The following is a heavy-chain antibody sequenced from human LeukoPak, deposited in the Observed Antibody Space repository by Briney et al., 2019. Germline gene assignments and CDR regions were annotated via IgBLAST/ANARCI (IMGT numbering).Heavy chain of an antibody. J-gene: IGHJ5*02. V-gene: IGHV3-74*01. Sequence: GGSLRLSCAASGFTPSSYWMHWVRQVPGKGLVWVSRISGDGTARNYADSVKGRFTNSRDDAKNTVDLQMNSLRGEDTAVYYCVRGRGSYGWFDPWGQGTLVTVSS. CDR3: VRGRGSYGWFDP. CDR2: ISGDGTAR. CDR1: GFTPSSYW. D-gene: IGHD3-10*01.